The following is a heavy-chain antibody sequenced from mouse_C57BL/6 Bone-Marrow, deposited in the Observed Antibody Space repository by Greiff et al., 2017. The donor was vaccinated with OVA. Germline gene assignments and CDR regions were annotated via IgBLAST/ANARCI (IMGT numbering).Heavy chain of an antibody. Sequence: EVKLQESGAELVRPGSSVKMSCKTSGYTFTSYGINWVKQRPGQGLEWIGYIYIGNGYTEYNGKFKGKATLTSDTSSSTAYMQLSSLTAEDSASDFCARDGTGRGDYWGQGTSVTVSS. CDR2: IYIGNGYT. CDR3: ARDGTGRGDY. CDR1: GYTFTSYG. D-gene: IGHD4-1*01. V-gene: IGHV1-58*01. J-gene: IGHJ4*01.